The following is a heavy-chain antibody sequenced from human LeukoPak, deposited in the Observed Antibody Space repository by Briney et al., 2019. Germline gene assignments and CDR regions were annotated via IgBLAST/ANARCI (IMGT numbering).Heavy chain of an antibody. V-gene: IGHV4-39*07. CDR3: ARDRRSIAVAGTDWFDP. Sequence: SETLSLTCTVSGGPISSSSYYWGWIRQPPGKGLEWIASIYYSGSTYYNPSLKSRVTISVYTSKNQFSLKLSSVTAADTAVYYCARDRRSIAVAGTDWFDPWGQGTLVTVSS. D-gene: IGHD6-19*01. CDR1: GGPISSSSYY. J-gene: IGHJ5*02. CDR2: IYYSGST.